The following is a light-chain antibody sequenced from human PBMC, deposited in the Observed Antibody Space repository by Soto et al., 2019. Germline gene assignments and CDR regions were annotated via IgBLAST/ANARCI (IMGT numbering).Light chain of an antibody. CDR2: EVS. V-gene: IGLV2-8*01. CDR1: SSDVGGYNY. J-gene: IGLJ2*01. CDR3: SSYAGSNNLL. Sequence: QSALTQPPSASWSPGHSVTISCTGTSSDVGGYNYVSWYQQHPGKAPQLMIYEVSRRPSGVPDRFSGSKSGNTASLTVSGLQAEDEADYYCSSYAGSNNLLFGGGTKLTVL.